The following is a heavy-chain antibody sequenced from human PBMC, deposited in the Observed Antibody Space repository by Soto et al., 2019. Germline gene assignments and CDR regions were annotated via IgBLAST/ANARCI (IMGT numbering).Heavy chain of an antibody. J-gene: IGHJ5*02. CDR3: ARHSHADHGDPNWFEP. Sequence: QVQLQESGPGLAKPSETLSLTCTVSGDSIHTDIYYWGWIRQAPGRGLEWIGSILYTGNTFYNPSLKSRVTLSVDTSENQFSLKLRFLTAADTAVYYCARHSHADHGDPNWFEPWGQGTLVTVSS. CDR2: ILYTGNT. V-gene: IGHV4-39*01. CDR1: GDSIHTDIYY. D-gene: IGHD4-17*01.